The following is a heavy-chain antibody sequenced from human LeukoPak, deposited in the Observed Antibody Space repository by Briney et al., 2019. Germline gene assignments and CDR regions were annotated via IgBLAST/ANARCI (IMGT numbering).Heavy chain of an antibody. V-gene: IGHV4-4*02. J-gene: IGHJ4*02. D-gene: IGHD4-23*01. CDR2: IYQSGAT. Sequence: PSETLSLTCAVSGGSISSSSSICWTWVRQPPGKGLEWIGEIYQSGATNYNPSLKSRVTMLLDKSKNQFSLKLNSVTAADTAVYYCARNGGNSDYDYWGQGTLVTVSA. CDR3: ARNGGNSDYDY. CDR1: GGSISSSSSIC.